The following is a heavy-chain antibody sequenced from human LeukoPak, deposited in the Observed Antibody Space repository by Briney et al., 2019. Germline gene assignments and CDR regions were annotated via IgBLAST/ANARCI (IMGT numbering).Heavy chain of an antibody. CDR1: GGSISSSSCY. V-gene: IGHV4-39*07. J-gene: IGHJ4*02. D-gene: IGHD3-9*01. CDR3: ARVRMRAGKRYFDWLLFLFDY. Sequence: PSETLSLTCTVSGGSISSSSCYWGWIRQPPGKGLEWIGSIYYSGSTYYNPSLKSRVTISVDTSKNQFSLKLSSVTAADTAVYYCARVRMRAGKRYFDWLLFLFDYWGQGTLVTVSS. CDR2: IYYSGST.